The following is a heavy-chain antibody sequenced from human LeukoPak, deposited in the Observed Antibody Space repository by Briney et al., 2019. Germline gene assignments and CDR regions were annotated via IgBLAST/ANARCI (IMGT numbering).Heavy chain of an antibody. CDR1: GFTFSSYA. J-gene: IGHJ6*02. V-gene: IGHV3-23*01. CDR3: AKGLRGGVGCGMDV. D-gene: IGHD3-10*01. Sequence: GGSLRLSCAASGFTFSSYAMSWVRQAPGKGLEWVSAISGSGGSTYYADSVKGRFTISRDNSKNTLYLQMNSLRAEDTAVYYCAKGLRGGVGCGMDVWGQGTTVTVSS. CDR2: ISGSGGST.